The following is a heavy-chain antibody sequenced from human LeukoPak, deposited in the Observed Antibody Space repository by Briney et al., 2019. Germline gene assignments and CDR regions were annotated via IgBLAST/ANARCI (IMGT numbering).Heavy chain of an antibody. J-gene: IGHJ4*02. D-gene: IGHD4-23*01. CDR1: GGSISSYY. CDR2: IYYSGST. Sequence: SETLSLTCTVSGGSISSYYWSWIRQPPGKGLEWIGYIYYSGSTNYNPSLKSRVTISVDTSKNQFSLKLSSVTAADTAVYYCARGAYGGNFFDYWGQGTLVTVSS. CDR3: ARGAYGGNFFDY. V-gene: IGHV4-59*08.